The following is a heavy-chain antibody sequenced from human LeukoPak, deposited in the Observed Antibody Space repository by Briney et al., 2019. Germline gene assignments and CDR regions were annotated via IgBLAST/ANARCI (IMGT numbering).Heavy chain of an antibody. CDR2: ISYDGSNK. CDR3: AKAAGATTAEFDY. CDR1: GFTFSSYA. J-gene: IGHJ4*02. V-gene: IGHV3-30-3*01. D-gene: IGHD1-26*01. Sequence: GGSLRLSCAASGFTFSSYAMHWVRQAPGKGLEWVAVISYDGSNKYYADSVKGRFTISRDNSKNTLYLQMNSLRAEDTAVYYCAKAAGATTAEFDYWGQGTLVTVSS.